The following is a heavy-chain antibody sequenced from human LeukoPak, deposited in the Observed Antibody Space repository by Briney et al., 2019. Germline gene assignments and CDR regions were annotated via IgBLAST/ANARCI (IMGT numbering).Heavy chain of an antibody. CDR2: INHSGST. V-gene: IGHV4-34*01. J-gene: IGHJ6*02. CDR3: TRIHPCSSTSCYADFYYGMDV. D-gene: IGHD2-2*01. CDR1: GGSFSAYY. Sequence: SETLSLTCAVYGGSFSAYYWTWIRQAPGKGLEWIGEINHSGSTNYNPSLKSRVTILVDTSMNQFSLKLSSVTAADTAVYYCTRIHPCSSTSCYADFYYGMDVWGQGTTVTVSS.